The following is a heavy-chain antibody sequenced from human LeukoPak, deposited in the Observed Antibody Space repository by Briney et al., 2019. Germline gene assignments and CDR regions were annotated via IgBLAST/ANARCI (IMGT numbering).Heavy chain of an antibody. CDR3: ASGRVGAEGNFDY. Sequence: SGTLSLTCAVSGGSISSSNWWSWVRQPPGKGLEWIGEIYHSGSTNYNPSLKSRVTISVDKSKNQFSLKLSSVTAADTAVYYCASGRVGAEGNFDYWGQGTLVTVSS. J-gene: IGHJ4*02. V-gene: IGHV4-4*02. CDR2: IYHSGST. CDR1: GGSISSSNW. D-gene: IGHD1-26*01.